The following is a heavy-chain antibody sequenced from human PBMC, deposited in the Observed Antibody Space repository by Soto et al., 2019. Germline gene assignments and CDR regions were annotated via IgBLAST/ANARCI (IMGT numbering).Heavy chain of an antibody. D-gene: IGHD3-3*01. J-gene: IGHJ1*01. Sequence: LSLTCTVSGGSISSGGYYWSWIRQHPGKGLEWIGYIYYSGSTYYNPSLKSRVTISVDTSKNQFSLKLSSVTAADTAVYYCARVGYYDFWSGYYEEYFQHWGQGTLVTVSS. V-gene: IGHV4-31*03. CDR1: GGSISSGGYY. CDR2: IYYSGST. CDR3: ARVGYYDFWSGYYEEYFQH.